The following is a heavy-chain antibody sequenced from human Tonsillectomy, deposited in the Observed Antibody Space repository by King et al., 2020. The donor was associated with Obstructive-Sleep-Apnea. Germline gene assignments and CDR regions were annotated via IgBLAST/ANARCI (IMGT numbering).Heavy chain of an antibody. Sequence: VQLQESGPGLVKPSETLSLTCTVSGGSIISYSWTCIRQPPGKGLEWIGHFYYSGSTNYKPSLNSRVTISSDTAKNQFSLKLSSVTAADTGVYYCARGTGWYGVDVWGQGTTVTVSS. CDR2: FYYSGST. V-gene: IGHV4-59*01. J-gene: IGHJ6*02. CDR1: GGSIISYS. D-gene: IGHD6-19*01. CDR3: ARGTGWYGVDV.